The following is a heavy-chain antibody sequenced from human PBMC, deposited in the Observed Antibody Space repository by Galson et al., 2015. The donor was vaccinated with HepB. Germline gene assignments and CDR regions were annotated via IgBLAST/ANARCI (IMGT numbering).Heavy chain of an antibody. V-gene: IGHV3-48*01. CDR2: ISSSSSTI. D-gene: IGHD3-16*02. CDR3: ARANYIWGSYRYFDY. Sequence: SLRLSCAASGFTFSSYSMNWVRQAPGKGLEWVSYISSSSSTIYYADSVKGRFTISRDNAKNSLYLQMNSLRAEDTAVYYCARANYIWGSYRYFDYWGQGTLVTVSS. CDR1: GFTFSSYS. J-gene: IGHJ4*02.